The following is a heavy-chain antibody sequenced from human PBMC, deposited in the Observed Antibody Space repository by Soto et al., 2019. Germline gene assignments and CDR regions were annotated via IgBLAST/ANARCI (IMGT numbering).Heavy chain of an antibody. Sequence: PWGSLRLACAASVFTFSGYSVNWVRQAPGKGLEWVSYISSGSKTIYYAESVKGRFTVSRDNARNSQYLQMNSLRDEDTAVYYCAREDILGARSFDYWGQGTLVTVSS. CDR1: VFTFSGYS. J-gene: IGHJ4*02. V-gene: IGHV3-48*02. D-gene: IGHD1-26*01. CDR3: AREDILGARSFDY. CDR2: ISSGSKTI.